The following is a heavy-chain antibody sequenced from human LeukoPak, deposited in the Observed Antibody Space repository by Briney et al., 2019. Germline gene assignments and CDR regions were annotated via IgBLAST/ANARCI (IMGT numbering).Heavy chain of an antibody. Sequence: GGSLRLSCAASGFTFSSYAMSWVRQSPGKGLEWVSSISGSGANTYYADSVKGRFTISRVNSKNALYLQMSGLRADDTAVYYCAKHRENFGDSCLDDYWGQGTLVTVSS. V-gene: IGHV3-23*01. CDR1: GFTFSSYA. CDR3: AKHRENFGDSCLDDY. J-gene: IGHJ4*02. D-gene: IGHD4-17*01. CDR2: ISGSGANT.